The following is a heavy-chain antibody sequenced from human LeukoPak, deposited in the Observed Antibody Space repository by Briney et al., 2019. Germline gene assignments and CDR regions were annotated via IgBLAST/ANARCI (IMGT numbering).Heavy chain of an antibody. CDR2: IKQDGSEK. V-gene: IGHV3-7*01. D-gene: IGHD5-18*01. J-gene: IGHJ3*02. CDR3: ARVQGRGYSYGPYAFDI. CDR1: GFTFSSYW. Sequence: GGSLRLSCAASGFTFSSYWMSWVRQAPGKGLEWVANIKQDGSEKYYVDSVKGRFTISRDNAKNSLYLQMNSLRAEDTAVYYCARVQGRGYSYGPYAFDIWGQGTMVTVSS.